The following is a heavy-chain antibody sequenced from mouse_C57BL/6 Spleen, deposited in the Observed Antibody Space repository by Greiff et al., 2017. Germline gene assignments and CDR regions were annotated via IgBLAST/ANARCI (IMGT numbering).Heavy chain of an antibody. Sequence: EVMLVESGGGLVKPGGSLKLSCAASGFTFSSYTMSWVRQTPEKRLEWVATISGGGGSTYYPDSVKGRLTISRDNAKNTLYLQMSSLKSEDTALYYCARPYYYCSGWYFDGWGTGSTVTVST. D-gene: IGHD1-1*01. CDR2: ISGGGGST. CDR3: ARPYYYCSGWYFDG. V-gene: IGHV5-9*01. J-gene: IGHJ1*03. CDR1: GFTFSSYT.